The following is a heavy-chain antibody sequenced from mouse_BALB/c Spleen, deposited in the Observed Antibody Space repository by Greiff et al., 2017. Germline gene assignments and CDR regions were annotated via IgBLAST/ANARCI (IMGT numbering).Heavy chain of an antibody. J-gene: IGHJ2*01. V-gene: IGHV5-6*01. Sequence: EVKLMESGGDLVKPGGSLKLSCAASGFTFSSYGMSWVRQTPDKRLEWVATISSGGSYTYYPDSVKGRFTIPRDNAKNTLYLQMSSLKSEDTAMYYCARQIYYGLDYWGQGTTLTVSS. CDR2: ISSGGSYT. CDR3: ARQIYYGLDY. D-gene: IGHD2-1*01. CDR1: GFTFSSYG.